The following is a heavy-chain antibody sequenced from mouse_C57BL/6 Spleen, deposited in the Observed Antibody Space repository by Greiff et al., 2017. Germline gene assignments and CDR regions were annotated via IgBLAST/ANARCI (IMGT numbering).Heavy chain of an antibody. D-gene: IGHD2-1*01. Sequence: QVQLKESGAELVKPGASVKLSCKASGYTFTEYTIHWVTQRSGQGLEWIGWFYPGSGSIKYNEKFKDKATLTADKSSSTVYMELSRLTSEDSAVYFCARHEEGVYYGNPYWYFDVWGTGTTVTVSS. CDR3: ARHEEGVYYGNPYWYFDV. CDR1: GYTFTEYT. CDR2: FYPGSGSI. V-gene: IGHV1-62-2*01. J-gene: IGHJ1*03.